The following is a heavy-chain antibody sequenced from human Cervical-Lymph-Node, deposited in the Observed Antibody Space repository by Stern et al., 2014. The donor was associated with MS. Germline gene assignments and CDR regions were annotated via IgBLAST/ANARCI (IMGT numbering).Heavy chain of an antibody. CDR3: ATGDAAMVRGRFDP. V-gene: IGHV1-69*06. D-gene: IGHD3-10*01. CDR1: GGTFSSDS. J-gene: IGHJ5*02. Sequence: VQLVESGAEVKRPGSSVKVSCKKSGGTFSSDSINWVRQAPGQGLEWMGRIIPIFDQPNYAQKFQGRVTISADKSTSTAYMELSSLRSEDTAVYYCATGDAAMVRGRFDPWGQGSLVTVSS. CDR2: IIPIFDQP.